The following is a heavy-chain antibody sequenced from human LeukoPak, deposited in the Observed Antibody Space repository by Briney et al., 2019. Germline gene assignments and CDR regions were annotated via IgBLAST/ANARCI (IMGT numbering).Heavy chain of an antibody. J-gene: IGHJ4*02. V-gene: IGHV4-34*01. Sequence: SETLSLTCAVYGGSFSGYYWSWIRQPPGKGLEWIGEINHSGSTNYNPSLKSRVTISVDTSKNQFSLKLSSVTAADTAVYYCAREAESLFDYWGQGTLVTVSS. CDR1: GGSFSGYY. D-gene: IGHD3-10*01. CDR3: AREAESLFDY. CDR2: INHSGST.